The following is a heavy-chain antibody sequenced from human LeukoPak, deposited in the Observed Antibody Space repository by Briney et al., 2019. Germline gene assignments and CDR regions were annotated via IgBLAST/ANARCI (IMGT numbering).Heavy chain of an antibody. CDR3: ARNCSSTSCYWFDP. D-gene: IGHD2-2*01. J-gene: IGHJ5*02. CDR1: GGSFSGYY. V-gene: IGHV4-34*01. CDR2: INLSGST. Sequence: SETLSLTCAVYGGSFSGYYWSWIRQPPGKGLEWIGEINLSGSTKYNPPLQSRLNTSGETAKNQFALRLSSVTAADTAVYYCARNCSSTSCYWFDPWGQGTLVTVSS.